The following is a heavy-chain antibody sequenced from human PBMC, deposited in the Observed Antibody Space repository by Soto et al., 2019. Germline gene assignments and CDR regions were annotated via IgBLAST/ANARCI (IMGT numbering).Heavy chain of an antibody. CDR1: GFTFSSYS. J-gene: IGHJ4*02. V-gene: IGHV3-48*01. Sequence: GGSLRLSCAASGFTFSSYSMNWVRQAPGKGLEWVSYISSSSSTIYYADSVKGRFTISRDNAKNSLYLQMNSLRAEDTAVYYCARPPAAAGTFFDYWGQGTLVTVSS. CDR2: ISSSSSTI. CDR3: ARPPAAAGTFFDY. D-gene: IGHD6-13*01.